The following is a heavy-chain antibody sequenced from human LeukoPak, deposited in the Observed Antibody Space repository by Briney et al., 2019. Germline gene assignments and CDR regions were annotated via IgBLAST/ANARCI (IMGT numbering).Heavy chain of an antibody. CDR2: ISSNGGST. V-gene: IGHV3-64D*06. CDR3: VRGDYYDSSGYYYMYFQH. Sequence: AGVSLRLSCSASGFTFSSYAMHWVRQAPGKGLEYVSAISSNGGSTYYADSVKGRFTISRDNSKNTLYLQMSSLRAEDTAVYYCVRGDYYDSSGYYYMYFQHWGQGTLVTVSS. D-gene: IGHD3-22*01. J-gene: IGHJ1*01. CDR1: GFTFSSYA.